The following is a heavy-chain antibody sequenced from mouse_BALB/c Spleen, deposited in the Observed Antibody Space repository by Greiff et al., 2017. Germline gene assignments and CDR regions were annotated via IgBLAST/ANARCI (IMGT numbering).Heavy chain of an antibody. J-gene: IGHJ3*01. CDR3: ARHAYGSSPRFAY. CDR2: ISSGGGST. CDR1: GFAFSSYD. V-gene: IGHV5-12-1*01. Sequence: EVQRVESGGGLVKPGGSLKLSCAASGFAFSSYDMSWVRQTPEKRLEWVAYISSGGGSTYYPDTVKGRFTISRDNAKNTLYLQMSSLKSEDTAMYYCARHAYGSSPRFAYWGQGTLVTVSA. D-gene: IGHD1-1*01.